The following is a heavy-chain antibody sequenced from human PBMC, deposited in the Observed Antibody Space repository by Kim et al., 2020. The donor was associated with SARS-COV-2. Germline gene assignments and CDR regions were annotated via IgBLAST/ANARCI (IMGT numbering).Heavy chain of an antibody. D-gene: IGHD6-13*01. CDR3: ARDGGSGIAAAGYYYYGMDV. J-gene: IGHJ6*02. Sequence: ASVKVSCKASGYTFTSYYMHWVRQAPGQGLEWMGIINPSGGSTSYAQKFQGRVTMTRDTSTSTVYMELSSLRSEDTAVYYCARDGGSGIAAAGYYYYGMDVWGQGTTVTVSS. V-gene: IGHV1-46*01. CDR1: GYTFTSYY. CDR2: INPSGGST.